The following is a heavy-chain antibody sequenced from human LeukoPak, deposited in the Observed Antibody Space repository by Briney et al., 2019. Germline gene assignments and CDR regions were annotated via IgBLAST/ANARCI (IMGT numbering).Heavy chain of an antibody. Sequence: GRSLRLYCAASGFTFSSYGMHWVRRAPGKGLEWVAVIWYDGSNKYYADSVKGRFTISRDNSKNTLYLQMNSLRAEDTAVYYCAREPRYSGSYYQFDYWGQGTLVIVSS. V-gene: IGHV3-33*01. D-gene: IGHD1-26*01. CDR2: IWYDGSNK. CDR3: AREPRYSGSYYQFDY. J-gene: IGHJ4*02. CDR1: GFTFSSYG.